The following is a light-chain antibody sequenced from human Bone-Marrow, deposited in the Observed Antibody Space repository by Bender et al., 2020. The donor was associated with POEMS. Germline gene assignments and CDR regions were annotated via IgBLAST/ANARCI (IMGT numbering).Light chain of an antibody. Sequence: SYVLTQPPSVSEAPGETARIPCGGDKIVRKSVHWYQQKPGQAPLLVVYDDSDRPSGIPERFSGSQSGNTASLTISGLQSDDEAEYYCCSYAGPWVFGGGTKVTVL. CDR2: DDS. V-gene: IGLV3-21*02. J-gene: IGLJ2*01. CDR3: CSYAGPWV. CDR1: KIVRKS.